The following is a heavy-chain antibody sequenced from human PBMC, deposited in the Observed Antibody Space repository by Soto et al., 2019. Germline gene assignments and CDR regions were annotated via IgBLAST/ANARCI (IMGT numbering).Heavy chain of an antibody. J-gene: IGHJ5*02. Sequence: PGGSLRLSCAASGFTFSSYSMNWVRQAPGKGLEWVSSISSSSSYIYYADSVKGRFTISRDNAKNSLYLQMNSLRAEDTAVYYCARGPPIVVVNAKNRRTWFDPWGQGTLVTVSS. CDR1: GFTFSSYS. CDR2: ISSSSSYI. CDR3: ARGPPIVVVNAKNRRTWFDP. D-gene: IGHD2-21*01. V-gene: IGHV3-21*01.